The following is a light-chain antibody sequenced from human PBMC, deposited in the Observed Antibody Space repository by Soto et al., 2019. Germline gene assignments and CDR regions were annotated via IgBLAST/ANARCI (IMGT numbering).Light chain of an antibody. CDR2: GAS. CDR3: QQYNNWPPIT. V-gene: IGKV3-15*01. J-gene: IGKJ5*01. CDR1: QFLSSY. Sequence: ELVLTQSPATLSFSPGERASLSCRASQFLSSYLAWYQQIPGQPPRLLIYGASTRATGIPARFSGSGSGTEFTLTISSLQSEDFAVYYCQQYNNWPPITFGQGTRLEIK.